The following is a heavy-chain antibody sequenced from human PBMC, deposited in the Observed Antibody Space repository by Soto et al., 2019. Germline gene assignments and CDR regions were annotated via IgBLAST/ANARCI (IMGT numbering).Heavy chain of an antibody. J-gene: IGHJ6*02. V-gene: IGHV3-7*01. Sequence: GESLKISCAASGFIFSTYWMTWVRQAPGQGLEWVANIQQDGSEKNYVDSVKGRFTISRDNAKNSLYLQMNSLRVEDTAVYYCARVSGENDFWSGYYGNYYDMDVWGQGTTVTV. D-gene: IGHD3-3*01. CDR2: IQQDGSEK. CDR3: ARVSGENDFWSGYYGNYYDMDV. CDR1: GFIFSTYW.